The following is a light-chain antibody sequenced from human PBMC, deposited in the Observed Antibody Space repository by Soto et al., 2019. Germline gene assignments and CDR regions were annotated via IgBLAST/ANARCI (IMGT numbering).Light chain of an antibody. CDR2: AAS. V-gene: IGKV1-39*01. CDR3: QQSYSTPIT. CDR1: QSISNS. J-gene: IGKJ5*01. Sequence: DSQMTQSPSSLSASVGDRVTITCRASQSISNSLNWYQQKPGKAPKLLIYAASSLQSGVPSRFSGSGSGTDFTLTISSLQPEDFASYYCQQSYSTPITLGQGTRLEIK.